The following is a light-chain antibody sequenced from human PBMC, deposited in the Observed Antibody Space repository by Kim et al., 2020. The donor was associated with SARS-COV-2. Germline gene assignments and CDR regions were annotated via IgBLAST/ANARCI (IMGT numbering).Light chain of an antibody. CDR1: SLRSYD. V-gene: IGLV3-19*01. CDR2: GKN. Sequence: VAWGQTVRITGQGDSLRSYDATWYQQKPGQAPIPLIYGKNNRPSGIPDRFSGSSSGNTASVTITGTQAGDEADYYCNSRDTNDIVLFGGGTQLTVL. J-gene: IGLJ2*01. CDR3: NSRDTNDIVL.